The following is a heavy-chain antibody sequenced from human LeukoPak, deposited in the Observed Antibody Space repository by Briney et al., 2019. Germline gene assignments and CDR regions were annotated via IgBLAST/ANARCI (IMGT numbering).Heavy chain of an antibody. V-gene: IGHV3-53*01. D-gene: IGHD3-9*01. Sequence: GGSLRLSCVVSGLPVRSNDMSWVRQAPGKGLEWVSAIYSAGTPYYADSVKGRFTISRDTSRNTVYLQMNSLRLEDTAMYYCVRDRFYDVLTGYFYYLDVWGKGTAVTVFS. CDR1: GLPVRSND. CDR2: IYSAGTP. J-gene: IGHJ6*03. CDR3: VRDRFYDVLTGYFYYLDV.